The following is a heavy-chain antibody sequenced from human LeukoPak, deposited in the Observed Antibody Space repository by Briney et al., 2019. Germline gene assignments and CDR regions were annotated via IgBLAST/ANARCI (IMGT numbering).Heavy chain of an antibody. Sequence: ASVKVSCKASGYTFTAYYMHWVRQAPGQGLEWMGWINPNSGGTNYAQKFQGRVTMTRDTSFGTAYMELSGLTSDDTAVYYCARDGYGGNSFDYWGQGTLVTVSS. J-gene: IGHJ4*02. D-gene: IGHD4-23*01. V-gene: IGHV1-2*02. CDR1: GYTFTAYY. CDR2: INPNSGGT. CDR3: ARDGYGGNSFDY.